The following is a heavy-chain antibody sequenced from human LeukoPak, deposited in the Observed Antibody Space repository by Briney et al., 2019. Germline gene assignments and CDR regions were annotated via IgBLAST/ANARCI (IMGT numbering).Heavy chain of an antibody. CDR1: GFTFSSYA. CDR3: AKDPSYYDSSGLLRNGY. CDR2: ISGSGGST. V-gene: IGHV3-23*01. Sequence: GGSLRLSCAASGFTFSSYAMSWVRQAPGKGLEWVSAISGSGGSTYYADSVKGRFTISRDNSKNTLYLQMNSLRAEDTAVYYCAKDPSYYDSSGLLRNGYWGQGTLVTVSS. D-gene: IGHD3-22*01. J-gene: IGHJ4*02.